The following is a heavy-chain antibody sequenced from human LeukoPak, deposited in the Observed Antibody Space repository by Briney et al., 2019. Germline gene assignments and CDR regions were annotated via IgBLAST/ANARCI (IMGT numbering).Heavy chain of an antibody. CDR2: ISVSGGGT. CDR3: APRRETYSFFDY. D-gene: IGHD5-24*01. Sequence: QAGGSLRLSCAASGSTFTNYAMNWVRQAPGKGLEWVSGISVSGGGTYYADSVKGRFTISRDNSKNTLYLQMNSLRAEDTAVYYCAPRRETYSFFDYWGQGTLVTVSS. V-gene: IGHV3-23*01. J-gene: IGHJ4*02. CDR1: GSTFTNYA.